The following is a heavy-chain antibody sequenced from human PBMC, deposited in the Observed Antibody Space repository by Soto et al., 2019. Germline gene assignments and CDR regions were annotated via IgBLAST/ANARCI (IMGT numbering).Heavy chain of an antibody. J-gene: IGHJ4*01. CDR1: GFTFTNYG. CDR3: AAPTSIAIDLRD. D-gene: IGHD6-6*01. Sequence: QLQLVQSGSEVKKPGASVKVSCKTSGFTFTNYGFTWVRQAPGKGLEWMGWSSALNGFTNYAQDFQGRVTLTTDSSTNTAYMELRGLRSEDTAFYYCAAPTSIAIDLRDWGHGTLVSVAS. CDR2: SSALNGFT. V-gene: IGHV1-18*01.